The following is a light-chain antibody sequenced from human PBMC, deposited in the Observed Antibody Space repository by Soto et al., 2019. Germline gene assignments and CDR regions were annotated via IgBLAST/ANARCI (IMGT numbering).Light chain of an antibody. CDR1: NSDVGGYNY. V-gene: IGLV2-8*01. Sequence: QSALTQPPSASGSPGQSVTIPCTGTNSDVGGYNYVSWYQQYPGKAPKLIIYEVTRRPSGVPDRFSGSKSGNTASLTVSGLQADEEADYYCCSYARGNTYVFGAGTKLTVL. CDR3: CSYARGNTYV. J-gene: IGLJ1*01. CDR2: EVT.